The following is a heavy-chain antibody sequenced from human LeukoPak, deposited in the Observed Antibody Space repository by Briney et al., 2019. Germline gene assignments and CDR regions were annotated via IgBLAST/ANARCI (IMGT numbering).Heavy chain of an antibody. CDR2: INPRGGST. D-gene: IGHD3-22*01. CDR1: GYTFISYY. Sequence: ASVKVSCKASGYTFISYYMHWVRQAPGQGLEWMGIINPRGGSTSYAQKFQGRVTMTRDTSTSTVYMELSSLRSEDTAVYYCARDTPNYYYDSSGYYFDYWGQGTLVTVSS. J-gene: IGHJ4*02. V-gene: IGHV1-46*01. CDR3: ARDTPNYYYDSSGYYFDY.